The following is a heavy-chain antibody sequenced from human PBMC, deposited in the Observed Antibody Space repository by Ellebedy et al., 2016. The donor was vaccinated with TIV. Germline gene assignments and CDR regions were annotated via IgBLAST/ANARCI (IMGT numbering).Heavy chain of an antibody. D-gene: IGHD1-1*01. Sequence: SETLSLTCTVSGGSISSYYWSWIRQPPGKGLEWIGYIYYSGSTNYNPSLKSRVTISVDTSKNQFSLKLSSVTAADTAVYYCAREERESRSWFDPWGQGTLVTVSS. CDR1: GGSISSYY. V-gene: IGHV4-59*01. CDR2: IYYSGST. CDR3: AREERESRSWFDP. J-gene: IGHJ5*02.